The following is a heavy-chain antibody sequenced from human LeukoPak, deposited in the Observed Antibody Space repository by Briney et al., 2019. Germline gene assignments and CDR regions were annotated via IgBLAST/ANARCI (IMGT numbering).Heavy chain of an antibody. CDR2: ISYDGSNK. CDR3: AKVLTTVVTPTNTDY. V-gene: IGHV3-30*18. D-gene: IGHD4-23*01. Sequence: GGSLRLSCAASGFTFSTYGMHWVRQAPGKGLEWVAIISYDGSNKYYADSVKGRFTISRDNSKNTLYLQMNSLRAEDTAVYYCAKVLTTVVTPTNTDYWGQGTLVTVSS. J-gene: IGHJ4*02. CDR1: GFTFSTYG.